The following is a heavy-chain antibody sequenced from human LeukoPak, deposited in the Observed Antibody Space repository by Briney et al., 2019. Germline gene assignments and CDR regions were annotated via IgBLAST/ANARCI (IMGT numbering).Heavy chain of an antibody. D-gene: IGHD6-19*01. CDR1: GFTFSGYW. CDR2: INSDGSST. J-gene: IGHJ5*02. V-gene: IGHV3-74*01. Sequence: GGSLRLSCAASGFTFSGYWMHWVRQAPGKGLVWVSRINSDGSSTSYADSVKGRSTISRDNAKNTLYLQMNSLRAEDTAVYYCARDRGQGSGWTNWFDPWGQGTLVTVSS. CDR3: ARDRGQGSGWTNWFDP.